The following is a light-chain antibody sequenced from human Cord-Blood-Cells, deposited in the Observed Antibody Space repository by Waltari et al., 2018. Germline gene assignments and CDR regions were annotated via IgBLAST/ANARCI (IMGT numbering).Light chain of an antibody. CDR2: DAS. V-gene: IGKV1-33*01. Sequence: DIPMTQYQSSLSASVGDRVTITCQASQDISNYLNWYQQKPGKAPKLLIYDASNLETGVPSRFSGSGSGTDFTFTISSLQPEDIATYYCQQYDNLPLTFGGGTKVEIK. J-gene: IGKJ4*01. CDR1: QDISNY. CDR3: QQYDNLPLT.